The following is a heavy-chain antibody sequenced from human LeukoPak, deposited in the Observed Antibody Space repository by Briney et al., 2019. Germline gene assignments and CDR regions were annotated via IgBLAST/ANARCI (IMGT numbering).Heavy chain of an antibody. Sequence: SETLSLTCTVSGGSISSYYWSWIRQPPGKGLEWIGYIYYSGSTNYNPSLKSRVTISVDTSKNQFSLKLSSVTAADTAVYYCARLEGDTAMARYYFDYWGQGTLVTVSS. CDR2: IYYSGST. D-gene: IGHD5-18*01. J-gene: IGHJ4*02. CDR3: ARLEGDTAMARYYFDY. V-gene: IGHV4-59*08. CDR1: GGSISSYY.